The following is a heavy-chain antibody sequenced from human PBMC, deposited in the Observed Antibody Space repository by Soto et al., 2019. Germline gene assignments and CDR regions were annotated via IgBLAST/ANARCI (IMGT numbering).Heavy chain of an antibody. CDR1: GYSFTTYW. J-gene: IGHJ3*01. Sequence: ESLKISCKGSGYSFTTYWIGWVRQMPGKGLEWMGIIYPSDSDTRYSPSFQGQVTISADKSISTAYLQWSSLQASDTAMYYCSRYFYDSSGGSFDLWGQGTMVTVSS. CDR3: SRYFYDSSGGSFDL. V-gene: IGHV5-51*01. D-gene: IGHD3-22*01. CDR2: IYPSDSDT.